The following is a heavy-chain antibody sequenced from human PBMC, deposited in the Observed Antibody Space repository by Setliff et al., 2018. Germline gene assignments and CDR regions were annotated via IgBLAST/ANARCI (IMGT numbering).Heavy chain of an antibody. CDR2: VSHEGSTK. CDR3: ARSRYTSRWYEMSAMDV. D-gene: IGHD6-13*01. Sequence: SLRLSCAASGFTLSSYGMHWVRQAPGKGLEWVAVVSHEGSTKDYIDSVKGRFAISRDNSKNTLYLQMNSLRPEDTAVYYCARSRYTSRWYEMSAMDVWGKGTTVTVSS. CDR1: GFTLSSYG. J-gene: IGHJ6*03. V-gene: IGHV3-30*10.